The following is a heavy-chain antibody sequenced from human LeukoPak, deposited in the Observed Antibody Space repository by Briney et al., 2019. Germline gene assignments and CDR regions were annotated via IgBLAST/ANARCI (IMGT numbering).Heavy chain of an antibody. CDR1: GFTFSSYG. CDR3: ARALEGGHIDF. V-gene: IGHV3-30*03. D-gene: IGHD3-16*01. Sequence: GGSLRLSCAASGFTFSSYGMHWVRQAPGKGLEWVAVISYDGSNKYYADSVKGRFTISRDNSKNTLYLQMNSLRAEDTAVYYCARALEGGHIDFWARGTLVTVSS. J-gene: IGHJ4*02. CDR2: ISYDGSNK.